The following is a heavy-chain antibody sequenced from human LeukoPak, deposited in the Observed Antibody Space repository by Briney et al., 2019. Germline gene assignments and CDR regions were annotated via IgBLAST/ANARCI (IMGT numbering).Heavy chain of an antibody. CDR2: ISWNSGSI. J-gene: IGHJ4*02. Sequence: GRSLRLSCAASGFTFDDYAMHWVRQAPGKGPEWVSGISWNSGSIGYADSVKGRFTISRDNAKNSLYLQMNSLRAEDTALYYCAKDMKAAAVTPFDYWGQGTLVTVSS. CDR3: AKDMKAAAVTPFDY. CDR1: GFTFDDYA. D-gene: IGHD6-13*01. V-gene: IGHV3-9*01.